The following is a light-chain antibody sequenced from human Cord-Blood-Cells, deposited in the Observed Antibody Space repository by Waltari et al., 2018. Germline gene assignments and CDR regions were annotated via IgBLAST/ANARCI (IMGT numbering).Light chain of an antibody. CDR2: EVS. CDR1: SSDVGGYYY. CDR3: SSYTSSSTYV. V-gene: IGLV2-14*01. J-gene: IGLJ1*01. Sequence: QSALTQPASVSGSPGQSLTISCTGTSSDVGGYYYVSWYQHHPGKAPKLMIYEVSNRPSGVSNRFSGSKSGNTASLTISGLQAEDEADYYCSSYTSSSTYVFGTGTKVTVL.